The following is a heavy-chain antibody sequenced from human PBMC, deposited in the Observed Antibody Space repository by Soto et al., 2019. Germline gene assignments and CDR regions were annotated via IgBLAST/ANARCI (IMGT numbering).Heavy chain of an antibody. CDR2: LYGHDDM. CDR1: VFSLSTSRVG. J-gene: IGHJ4*02. D-gene: IGHD4-17*01. V-gene: IGHV2-5*01. Sequence: QITLKESGPTLEKPTQTLTLTCTISVFSLSTSRVGVGWIRQPPGKALEWLVVLYGHDDMRYSPSLKSRLTIAKDTSKNQVVLTVTNMDPVDTATYYCAHTIPDYGDFFDSWGQGTLVTVSS. CDR3: AHTIPDYGDFFDS.